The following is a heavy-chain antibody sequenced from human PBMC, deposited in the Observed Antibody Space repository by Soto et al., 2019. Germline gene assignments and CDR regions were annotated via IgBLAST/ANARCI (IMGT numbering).Heavy chain of an antibody. D-gene: IGHD3-10*01. CDR2: IYTSGST. CDR1: GGSISSYY. CDR3: ARGRVWWFGEAQGVGNWFDP. Sequence: QVQLQESGPGLVKPSETLSLTCTVSGGSISSYYWSWIRQPAGKGLEWIGRIYTSGSTNYNPSLKSRVTMSVDTSKNQFSLKLSSVTAADTAVYYCARGRVWWFGEAQGVGNWFDPWGQGTLVTVSS. J-gene: IGHJ5*02. V-gene: IGHV4-4*07.